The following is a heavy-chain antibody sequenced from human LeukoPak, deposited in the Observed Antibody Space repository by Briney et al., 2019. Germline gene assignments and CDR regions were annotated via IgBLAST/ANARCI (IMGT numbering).Heavy chain of an antibody. V-gene: IGHV3-21*01. Sequence: GGSLRLSCAASGFTFSSYSMNWVRQAPGKGLEWVSSISSSSSYIYYADSVKGRFTISRDNARNTLYLQMNSLRAEDTAVYYCARGIIYNNYYFDDWGQGTLVTVSS. CDR3: ARGIIYNNYYFDD. D-gene: IGHD3-10*01. CDR1: GFTFSSYS. J-gene: IGHJ4*02. CDR2: ISSSSSYI.